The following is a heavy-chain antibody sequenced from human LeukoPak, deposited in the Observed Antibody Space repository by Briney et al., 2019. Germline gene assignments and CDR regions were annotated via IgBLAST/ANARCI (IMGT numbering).Heavy chain of an antibody. D-gene: IGHD6-13*01. Sequence: QSGGSLRLSCAASGFTFSSYAMSWVRQAPGKGLEWVAVIWYDGSNKYYADSVKGRFTISRDNSKNTLYLQMNSLRAEDTAVYYCARGGYSSSWDRFDYWGQGTLVTVSS. J-gene: IGHJ4*02. CDR2: IWYDGSNK. CDR3: ARGGYSSSWDRFDY. CDR1: GFTFSSYA. V-gene: IGHV3-33*01.